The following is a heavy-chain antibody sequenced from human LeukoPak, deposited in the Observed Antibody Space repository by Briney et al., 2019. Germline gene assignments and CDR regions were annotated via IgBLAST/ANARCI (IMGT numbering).Heavy chain of an antibody. D-gene: IGHD1-26*01. CDR1: GFTFSDYY. CDR3: ARGGAHGMDV. CDR2: ISGVADVI. J-gene: IGHJ6*02. V-gene: IGHV3-11*04. Sequence: GGSLRLSCAASGFTFSDYYMTGVRQVPGKGLEWVSYISGVADVIYYGDSVKGRFTISRDNAKSSVYLQMNSLRDEDTAVYYCARGGAHGMDVWGQGTTVTVSS.